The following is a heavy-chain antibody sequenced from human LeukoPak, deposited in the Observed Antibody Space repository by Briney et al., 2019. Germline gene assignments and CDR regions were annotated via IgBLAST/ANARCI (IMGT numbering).Heavy chain of an antibody. CDR2: IRYDGSNK. CDR3: AKNPYDSSGYHTYYFDY. D-gene: IGHD3-22*01. J-gene: IGHJ4*02. Sequence: GGSLRLSCAASGFTFSSYGMHWVRQAPGKGLEWVAFIRYDGSNKYYADSVKGRFTISRDNSKNTLYLQMNSLRAEDTAVYYCAKNPYDSSGYHTYYFDYWGQGTLVTVSS. CDR1: GFTFSSYG. V-gene: IGHV3-30*02.